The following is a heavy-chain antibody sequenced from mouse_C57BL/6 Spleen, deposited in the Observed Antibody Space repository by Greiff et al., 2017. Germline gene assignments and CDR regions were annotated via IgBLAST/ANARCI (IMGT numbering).Heavy chain of an antibody. V-gene: IGHV1-59*01. J-gene: IGHJ2*01. CDR2: IDPSVSYP. CDR1: GYTFTSYW. Sequence: QVQLQQSGAELVRPGPSVKLSCKASGYTFTSYWMPWVKQRPGQGLEWIGVIDPSVSYPNYNQKFKGKATLTVDTSSSTAYMQLSRLTSEDSAVYYCARFYGTHFDYWGKGTTLTGSS. D-gene: IGHD1-1*01. CDR3: ARFYGTHFDY.